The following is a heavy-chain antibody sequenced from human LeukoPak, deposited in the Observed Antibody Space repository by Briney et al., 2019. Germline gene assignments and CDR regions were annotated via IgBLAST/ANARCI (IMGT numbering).Heavy chain of an antibody. Sequence: PSETLSLTCTVSGGSISSYYWSWIRQSPGKGLEWIGYIYYSGSTNYNPSLKSRVTISVDTSKNQFSLKLSSVTAADTAVYYCARGAHGDYGGYFDLWGRGTLVTVSS. CDR1: GGSISSYY. D-gene: IGHD4-17*01. CDR2: IYYSGST. CDR3: ARGAHGDYGGYFDL. J-gene: IGHJ2*01. V-gene: IGHV4-59*01.